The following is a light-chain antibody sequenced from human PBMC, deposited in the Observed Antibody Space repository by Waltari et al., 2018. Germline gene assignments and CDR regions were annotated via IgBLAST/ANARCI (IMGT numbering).Light chain of an antibody. CDR2: DTS. CDR3: QQRRNWPLT. J-gene: IGKJ4*01. V-gene: IGKV3-11*01. Sequence: EIVLTQSPATLSLSPEERATLSCRASQSVNWYLAWYQQRPGQAPRLLIYDTSNRATGIPARFSGSGSETDFTLTISSLEPEDSAVYYCQQRRNWPLTFGGGTKVEIK. CDR1: QSVNWY.